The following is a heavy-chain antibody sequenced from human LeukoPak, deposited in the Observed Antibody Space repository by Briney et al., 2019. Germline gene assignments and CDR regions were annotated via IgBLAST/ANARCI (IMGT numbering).Heavy chain of an antibody. CDR1: GFPFSSYG. J-gene: IGHJ4*02. CDR2: ISASGDVI. D-gene: IGHD1-7*01. CDR3: VGSGNSAH. Sequence: GGSLRLSCAASGFPFSSYGMSWIRQGPVKGLEWVSSISASGDVIFLVDSVKGRFIVSRDNSQNTLRLQMNSLRVEDTAIYYCVGSGNSAHWGQGTLVTASS. V-gene: IGHV3-23*01.